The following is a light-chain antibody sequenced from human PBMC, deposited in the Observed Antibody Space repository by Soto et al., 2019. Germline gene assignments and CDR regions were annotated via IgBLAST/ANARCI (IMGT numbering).Light chain of an antibody. CDR1: SSNIGAGYD. V-gene: IGLV1-40*01. CDR3: QSYDSSALGVV. Sequence: QSVLTQPPSVSGAPGQRVTISCTGSSSNIGAGYDVHWYQQLPGTAPKLLIYGNSNRPSGVPDRFSGSKSGTSASLAITGLQAEDEAGYYCQSYDSSALGVVFGGGTKLTVL. J-gene: IGLJ2*01. CDR2: GNS.